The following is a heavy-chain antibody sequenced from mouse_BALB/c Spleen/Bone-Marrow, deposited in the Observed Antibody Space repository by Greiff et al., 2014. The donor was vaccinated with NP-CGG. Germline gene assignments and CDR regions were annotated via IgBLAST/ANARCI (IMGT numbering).Heavy chain of an antibody. J-gene: IGHJ3*01. Sequence: VQLQQSGPELVKPGASVRISCKASGYTFTSYYIHWVKQRPGQGLEWIGWIYPGNVNTKYNEKFKGKATLTADKSSSTAYTQLSSLTSEDSAVYFCARDYYGSSSFAYWGQGTLVTVSA. V-gene: IGHV1S56*01. CDR3: ARDYYGSSSFAY. CDR2: IYPGNVNT. CDR1: GYTFTSYY. D-gene: IGHD1-1*01.